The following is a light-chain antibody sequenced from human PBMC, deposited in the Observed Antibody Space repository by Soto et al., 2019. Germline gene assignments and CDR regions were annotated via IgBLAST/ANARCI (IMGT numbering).Light chain of an antibody. V-gene: IGLV2-8*01. CDR1: SSDVGGYNY. CDR2: EVS. Sequence: QSALTQPPSASGSPGQSVTISCTGTSSDVGGYNYGSWYQQHPGKAPKLMIYEVSKRPSGVPDPFSDSKSGNTASLPVSGVQAEDEADYYCSSYAGSNNLVFGRGTKLTVL. CDR3: SSYAGSNNLV. J-gene: IGLJ2*01.